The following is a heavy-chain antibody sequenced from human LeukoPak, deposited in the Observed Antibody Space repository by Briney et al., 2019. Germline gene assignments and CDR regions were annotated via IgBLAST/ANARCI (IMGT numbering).Heavy chain of an antibody. V-gene: IGHV4-59*12. Sequence: PSETLSLTCTVSGGSISSYYWSWIRQPPGKGLEWIGYIYYSGSTNYNPSLKSRVTISVDTSKNQFSLKLSSVTAADTAVYYCARDRVNRTITIFGVVTRNWFDPWGQGTLVTVSS. J-gene: IGHJ5*02. CDR3: ARDRVNRTITIFGVVTRNWFDP. D-gene: IGHD3-3*01. CDR2: IYYSGST. CDR1: GGSISSYY.